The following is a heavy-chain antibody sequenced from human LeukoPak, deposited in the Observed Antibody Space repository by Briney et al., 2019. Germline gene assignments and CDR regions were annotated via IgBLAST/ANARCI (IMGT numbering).Heavy chain of an antibody. CDR1: GGSISSGDYY. V-gene: IGHV4-61*08. CDR3: ASLSQLTGNYYYYYMDV. J-gene: IGHJ6*03. Sequence: PSQTLSLTCTVSGGSISSGDYYWSWIRQPPGKGLEWIGYIYYSGSTNYNPSLKSRVTISVDTSKNQFSLKLSSVTAADTAVYYCASLSQLTGNYYYYYMDVWGKGTTVTVSS. D-gene: IGHD7-27*01. CDR2: IYYSGST.